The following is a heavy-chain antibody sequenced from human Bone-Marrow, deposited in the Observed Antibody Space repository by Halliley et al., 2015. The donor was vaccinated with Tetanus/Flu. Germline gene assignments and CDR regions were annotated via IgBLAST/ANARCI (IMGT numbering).Heavy chain of an antibody. D-gene: IGHD3-3*01. CDR3: ASALGGDPGNLCYHGMLF. CDR1: GGSITTGGYY. V-gene: IGHV4-31*03. CDR2: IFYSGTT. Sequence: TLSLTCTVTGGSITTGGYYWNWIRQLPGKGLEWIGYIFYSGTTYYNPSLESRVTMSLDTSKNHFSLKLSSVTAADTAVYYCASALGGDPGNLCYHGMLFWSQGITVTLSS. J-gene: IGHJ6*02.